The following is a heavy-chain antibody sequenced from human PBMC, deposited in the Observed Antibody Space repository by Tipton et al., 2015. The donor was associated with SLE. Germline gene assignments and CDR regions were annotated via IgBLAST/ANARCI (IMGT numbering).Heavy chain of an antibody. CDR2: IYYRGNT. D-gene: IGHD2-15*01. Sequence: LRLSCAGSGFRFSVYGMSWFRQPPGKGLEWIGYIYYRGNTKYNPSLKSRVTISLDTSRTQFSLKLSSVTAADTAVYYCARDGRGYCDNSGCSEYHWFDPWGQGTLVNVSS. J-gene: IGHJ5*02. CDR1: GFRFSVYG. V-gene: IGHV4-59*01. CDR3: ARDGRGYCDNSGCSEYHWFDP.